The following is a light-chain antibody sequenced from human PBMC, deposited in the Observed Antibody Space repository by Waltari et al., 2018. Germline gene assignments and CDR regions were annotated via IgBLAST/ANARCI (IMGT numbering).Light chain of an antibody. J-gene: IGKJ1*01. Sequence: EIVLTQSPGLLSLSPGERATLSCRASQSVSQALAWYQQKPGQAPRLLIYGASNRATGIPDRFSGGGSGTDFSLTISRLEPEDFAVYYCQHYVRLPATFGQGTKVEIK. CDR2: GAS. CDR3: QHYVRLPAT. V-gene: IGKV3-20*01. CDR1: QSVSQA.